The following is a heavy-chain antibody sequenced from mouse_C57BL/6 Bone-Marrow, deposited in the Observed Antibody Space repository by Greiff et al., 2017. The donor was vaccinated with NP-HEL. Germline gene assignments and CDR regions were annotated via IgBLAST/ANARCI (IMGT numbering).Heavy chain of an antibody. V-gene: IGHV1-20*01. CDR2: INPYNGDT. CDR3: AREGWTPIDYDDWFAY. J-gene: IGHJ3*01. D-gene: IGHD2-4*01. Sequence: VQLQQSGPELVKPGDSVKISCKASGYSFTGYFMNWVMQSHGKSLEWIGRINPYNGDTFYNQKFKGKATLTVDKSSSTAHMELRSLTSEDSAVYCCAREGWTPIDYDDWFAYWGQGTLVTVSA. CDR1: GYSFTGYF.